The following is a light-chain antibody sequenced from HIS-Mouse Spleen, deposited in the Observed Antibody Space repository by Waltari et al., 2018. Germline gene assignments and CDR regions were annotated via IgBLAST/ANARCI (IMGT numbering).Light chain of an antibody. CDR1: SSDVGSYNL. CDR3: CSYAGSSTFWV. J-gene: IGLJ3*02. CDR2: EGS. Sequence: QSALTQPASVSGSPGQSITISCTGTSSDVGSYNLVSWYQQHPGKAPKLMIYEGSKRPSGVSTRCSGSKSGNTASLTISGLQAEDEADYYCCSYAGSSTFWVFGGGTKLTVL. V-gene: IGLV2-23*01.